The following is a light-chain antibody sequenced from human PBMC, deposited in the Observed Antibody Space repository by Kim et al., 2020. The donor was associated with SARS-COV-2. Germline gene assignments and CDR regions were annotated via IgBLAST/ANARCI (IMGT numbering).Light chain of an antibody. Sequence: STRSGSVGDRVIITCRASQSNSMWLAWYQQKPGKAPKHLISKAASLQSGVPSRFSGSGSGTQFTLTISSLQPDDFGTYYCQQYDNYFGQGTKLEI. V-gene: IGKV1-5*03. CDR1: QSNSMW. CDR2: KAA. J-gene: IGKJ2*01. CDR3: QQYDNY.